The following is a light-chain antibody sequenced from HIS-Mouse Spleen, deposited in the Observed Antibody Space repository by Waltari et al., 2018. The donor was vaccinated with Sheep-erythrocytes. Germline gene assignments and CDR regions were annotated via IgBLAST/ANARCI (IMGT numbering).Light chain of an antibody. J-gene: IGLJ2*01. Sequence: QSALTQPASVSGSPGQSLTISCPGTSSDVGSYNLVSWYQHHPGKAPKLMIYEGSKRPSGVSNRFSGSKSGNTASLTISGLQAEDEADYYCSSYTSSSTVVFGGGTKLTVL. V-gene: IGLV2-14*02. CDR2: EGS. CDR1: SSDVGSYNL. CDR3: SSYTSSSTVV.